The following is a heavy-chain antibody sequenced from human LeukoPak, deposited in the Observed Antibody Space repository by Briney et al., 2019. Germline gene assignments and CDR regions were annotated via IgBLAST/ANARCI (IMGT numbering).Heavy chain of an antibody. CDR1: GFTFSSYG. CDR3: ARDLGTARPFDY. CDR2: ISYDGSNK. J-gene: IGHJ4*02. D-gene: IGHD6-6*01. Sequence: GGSLRLSCAASGFTFSSYGMHWVRQAPGKGLEWVAVISYDGSNKYYADSVKGRFTISRDNSKNTLYLQMNSLRAEDTAVYYCARDLGTARPFDYWGQGTLVTVSS. V-gene: IGHV3-30*03.